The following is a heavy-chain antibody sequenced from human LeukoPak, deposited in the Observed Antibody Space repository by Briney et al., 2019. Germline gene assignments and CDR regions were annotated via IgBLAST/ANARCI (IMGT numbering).Heavy chain of an antibody. D-gene: IGHD6-13*01. V-gene: IGHV4-38-2*02. Sequence: SETLSLTCTVSGYSISSGYYWGWIRQPPGKGLEWIGSIYHSGSTYYNPSLKSRVTISVDTSKNQFSLKLSSVTAADTAVYYCARSSSWNLDYWGQGTLVTVSS. CDR1: GYSISSGYY. J-gene: IGHJ4*02. CDR3: ARSSSWNLDY. CDR2: IYHSGST.